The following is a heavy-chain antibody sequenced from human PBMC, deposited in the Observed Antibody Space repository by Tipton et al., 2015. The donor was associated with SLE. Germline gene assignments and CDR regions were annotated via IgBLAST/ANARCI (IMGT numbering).Heavy chain of an antibody. CDR3: ARGWGSWPYYFDY. Sequence: LRLSCTVSGGSISSSSYYWGWIRQPPGKGLEWIGYIYYSGSTNYNPSLKSRVTISVDTSQNQFSLKLSSVTAADTAVYYCARGWGSWPYYFDYWGQGTLVTVSS. V-gene: IGHV4-61*05. CDR2: IYYSGST. J-gene: IGHJ4*02. CDR1: GGSISSSSYY. D-gene: IGHD6-13*01.